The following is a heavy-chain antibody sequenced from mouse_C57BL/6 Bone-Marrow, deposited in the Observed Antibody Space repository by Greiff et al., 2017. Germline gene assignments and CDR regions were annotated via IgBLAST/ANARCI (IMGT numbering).Heavy chain of an antibody. D-gene: IGHD2-5*01. V-gene: IGHV1-80*01. J-gene: IGHJ4*01. CDR3: AAPTIVTTRVSYYAMDY. Sequence: QVQLQQSGAELVKPGASVKISCKASGYAFSSYWMNWVKQRPGKGLEWIGQIYPGDGDTNYNGKFKGKATLPADKSSSTAYMQLSSLTSADSAVYVCAAPTIVTTRVSYYAMDYGGQGTTVTVSS. CDR1: GYAFSSYW. CDR2: IYPGDGDT.